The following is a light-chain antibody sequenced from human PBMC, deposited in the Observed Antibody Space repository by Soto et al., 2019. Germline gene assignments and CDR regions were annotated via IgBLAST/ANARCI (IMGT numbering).Light chain of an antibody. V-gene: IGLV2-8*01. J-gene: IGLJ3*02. CDR2: EVT. CDR3: SSHGGINNVV. Sequence: QSALTQPPSASGSPGQSVTISCTGTSSDVGGYNYVSWYQQHPGKAPRRMVYEVTKRPSGVPARFSGSKSGNTASLTVSGLQAEDEADYYCSSHGGINNVVFGGGTKLTVL. CDR1: SSDVGGYNY.